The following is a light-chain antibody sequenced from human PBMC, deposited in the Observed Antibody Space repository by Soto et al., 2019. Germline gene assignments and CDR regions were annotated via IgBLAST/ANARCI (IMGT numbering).Light chain of an antibody. Sequence: EIVLTQSPGTLSLSPGERATLSCRASQSVSSSYLAWYQQKPGQAPRLLIYGASSRATGIPDRFDGSGSGIDCTLTISRLEPEDFAVYYCQQYGSAPPFTVGPGTKVDIK. CDR1: QSVSSSY. J-gene: IGKJ3*01. V-gene: IGKV3-20*01. CDR3: QQYGSAPPFT. CDR2: GAS.